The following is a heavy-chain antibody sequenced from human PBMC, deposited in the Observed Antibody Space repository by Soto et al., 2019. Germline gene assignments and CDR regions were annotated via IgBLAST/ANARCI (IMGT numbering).Heavy chain of an antibody. Sequence: ASVKVSCKASGYTFTCYDIYWVRHATGQGLEWMGWISAYNGNTNYAQKLQGRVTMTRDTSTSTVYMELSSLRSENTAVYYCARGTYDSSGYYATGYYYYGMDVSGQGTTVTVSS. D-gene: IGHD3-22*01. J-gene: IGHJ6*02. CDR1: GYTFTCYD. CDR3: ARGTYDSSGYYATGYYYYGMDV. V-gene: IGHV1-18*01. CDR2: ISAYNGNT.